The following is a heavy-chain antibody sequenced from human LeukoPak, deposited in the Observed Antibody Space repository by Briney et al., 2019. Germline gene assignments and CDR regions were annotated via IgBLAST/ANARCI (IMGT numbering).Heavy chain of an antibody. CDR3: ARQYSYGSRAFDY. J-gene: IGHJ4*02. D-gene: IGHD5-18*01. Sequence: GGSLRLSCAASKFIFSNYWMSWVRQAPGKGLEWVAYIKKTGSETYYVDSVKGRFTISRDNAKNSLYLQMNSLRAEDTAVYYCARQYSYGSRAFDYWGQGTLVTVSS. CDR2: IKKTGSET. V-gene: IGHV3-7*03. CDR1: KFIFSNYW.